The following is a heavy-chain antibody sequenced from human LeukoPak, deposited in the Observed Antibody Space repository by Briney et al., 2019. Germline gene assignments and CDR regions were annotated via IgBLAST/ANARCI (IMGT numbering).Heavy chain of an antibody. CDR1: GVSIKSYY. Sequence: PSETLSLTCSVSGVSIKSYYWNWVRQSPGRGLEWIGYMHHSGSSHYNPFLKSRVSISLDTSKNQFYLRVSSVTAADTAVYYCAGGYSSSWSFDHWGQGTLATVSS. CDR2: MHHSGSS. V-gene: IGHV4-59*01. J-gene: IGHJ4*02. CDR3: AGGYSSSWSFDH. D-gene: IGHD2-2*01.